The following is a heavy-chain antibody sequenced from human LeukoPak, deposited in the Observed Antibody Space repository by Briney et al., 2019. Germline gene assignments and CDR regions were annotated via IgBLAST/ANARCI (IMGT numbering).Heavy chain of an antibody. CDR2: IDHSGST. CDR1: GGSFSGYY. V-gene: IGHV4-34*01. Sequence: SETLSLTCAVYGGSFSGYYWSWIRQPPGKGLEWIGEIDHSGSTNYNPSLKSRVTISVDTSKNQFSLKLSSVTAADTAVYYCASTEGVTTRTDVWGKGTTVTVSS. CDR3: ASTEGVTTRTDV. D-gene: IGHD4-17*01. J-gene: IGHJ6*04.